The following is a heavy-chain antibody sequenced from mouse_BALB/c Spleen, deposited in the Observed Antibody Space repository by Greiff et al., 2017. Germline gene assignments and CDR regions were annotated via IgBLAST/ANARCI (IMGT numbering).Heavy chain of an antibody. D-gene: IGHD2-1*01. V-gene: IGHV14-1*02. Sequence: VQLQQSGAELVRPGALVKLSCKASGFNIKDYYMPWVKQRPEQGLEWIGWIDPENGNTIYDPKFQGKASITAATSSNTAYLQLSSLTSEDTAVYYCARYYGNFAYWGQGTLVTVSA. CDR2: IDPENGNT. CDR1: GFNIKDYY. J-gene: IGHJ3*01. CDR3: ARYYGNFAY.